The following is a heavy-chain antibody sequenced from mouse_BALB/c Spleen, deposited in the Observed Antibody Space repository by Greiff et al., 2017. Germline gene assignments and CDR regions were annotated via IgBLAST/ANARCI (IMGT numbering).Heavy chain of an antibody. V-gene: IGHV5-9-4*01. CDR2: ISSGGSYT. J-gene: IGHJ4*01. Sequence: EVKLMESGGGLVKPGGSLKLSCAASGFTFSSYAMSWVRQSPEKRLEWVAEISSGGSYTYYPDTVTGLFTISRDNAKNTLYLEMSSLRSEDTAMYYCARDGGNSWGQGTSVTVSS. CDR3: ARDGGNS. CDR1: GFTFSSYA.